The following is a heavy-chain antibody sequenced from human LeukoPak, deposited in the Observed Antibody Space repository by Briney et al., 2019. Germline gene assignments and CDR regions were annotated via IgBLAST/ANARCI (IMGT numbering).Heavy chain of an antibody. V-gene: IGHV3-48*03. CDR3: ARDPYSSSWSYGMDV. CDR2: ITGSGKTI. CDR1: GFTFSSCE. D-gene: IGHD6-13*01. Sequence: GGSLRLSCAASGFTFSSCEMNWVRQAPGKGLEWVSFITGSGKTIYYADSVKGRFTVSRDNAKNSLFLQMNSLRAEDTAVYYCARDPYSSSWSYGMDVWGQGTAVTVSS. J-gene: IGHJ6*02.